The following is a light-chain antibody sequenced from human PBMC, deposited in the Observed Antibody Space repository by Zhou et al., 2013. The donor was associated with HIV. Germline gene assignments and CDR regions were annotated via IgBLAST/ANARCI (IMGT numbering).Light chain of an antibody. CDR3: QQYSVWPPYT. J-gene: IGKJ2*01. Sequence: EIVLTQSPGTLSLSPGERATLSCRASQSVSSRYLAWYQQKPGQAPRLLIYGASSRAPGIPDRFSGSGSGTEFTLTISSLQTEDFATYFCQQYSVWPPYTFGQGTKLEIK. CDR1: QSVSSRY. CDR2: GAS. V-gene: IGKV3-20*01.